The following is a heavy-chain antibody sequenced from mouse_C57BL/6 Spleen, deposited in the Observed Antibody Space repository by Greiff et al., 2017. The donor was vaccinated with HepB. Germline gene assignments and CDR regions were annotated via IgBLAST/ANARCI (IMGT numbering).Heavy chain of an antibody. CDR3: TRITTVVASFDY. Sequence: VQLKESGAELVRPGASVKLSCTASGFNIKDYYMHWVKQRPEQGLEWIGRIDPEDGDTEYAPKFQGKATMTADTSSNTAYLQLSSLTSEDTAVYYCTRITTVVASFDYWGQGTTLTVSS. D-gene: IGHD1-1*01. CDR1: GFNIKDYY. V-gene: IGHV14-1*01. J-gene: IGHJ2*01. CDR2: IDPEDGDT.